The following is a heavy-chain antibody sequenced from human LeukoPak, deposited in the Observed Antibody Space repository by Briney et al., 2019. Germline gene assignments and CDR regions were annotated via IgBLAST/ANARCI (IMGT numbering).Heavy chain of an antibody. CDR1: GFTVSSNY. CDR3: ARGTLTWKLVY. CDR2: IYSGGST. J-gene: IGHJ4*02. V-gene: IGHV3-53*01. Sequence: GGSLRLSCAASGFTVSSNYMSWVRQAPGKGLEWVSVIYSGGSTYYADSVKGRFTISRDNSKNTLYLQMNSLRAEDTAVYYCARGTLTWKLVYWGQGTLVTVSS. D-gene: IGHD1-1*01.